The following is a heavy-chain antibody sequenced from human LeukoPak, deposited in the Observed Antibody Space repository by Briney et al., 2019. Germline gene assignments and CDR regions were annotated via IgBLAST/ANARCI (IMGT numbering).Heavy chain of an antibody. J-gene: IGHJ4*02. D-gene: IGHD3-22*01. V-gene: IGHV1-46*01. CDR2: INPSGGST. Sequence: GASVKVSCKASGYTFTSYYMHWVRQAPGQGLEWMGIINPSGGSTSNAQKFQGRVTMTRDTSTRTVYMELSSLRSEDTAVYYCARDGDYYYDSSGYIDYWGQGILVTVSS. CDR3: ARDGDYYYDSSGYIDY. CDR1: GYTFTSYY.